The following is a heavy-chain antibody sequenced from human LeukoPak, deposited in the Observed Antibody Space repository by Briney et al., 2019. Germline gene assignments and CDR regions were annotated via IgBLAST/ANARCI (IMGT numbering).Heavy chain of an antibody. D-gene: IGHD2-15*01. CDR2: INHSGST. CDR3: AVKTTKGGWYHY. Sequence: PSETLSLTCAVYGGSFSGYYWSWIRQPPGKGLEWIGEINHSGSTNYNPSLKSRVTISVDTSKNQFSLKLSSVTAADTAVYYCAVKTTKGGWYHYWGQGTLVTVSS. V-gene: IGHV4-34*01. CDR1: GGSFSGYY. J-gene: IGHJ4*02.